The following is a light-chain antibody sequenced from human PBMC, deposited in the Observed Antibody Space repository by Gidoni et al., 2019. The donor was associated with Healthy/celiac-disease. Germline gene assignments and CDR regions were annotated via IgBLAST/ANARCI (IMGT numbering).Light chain of an antibody. CDR3: QQSYSTF. J-gene: IGKJ3*01. V-gene: IGKV1-39*01. CDR2: AAS. CDR1: QSISSY. Sequence: DILMTQSPSSLSASVGDRVTITCRASQSISSYLNWYQQKPGKAPKLLIYAASSLQSGVQSRFSGSGSGTDFTLTISSLQPEDFATYYCQQSYSTFFGPGTKVDIK.